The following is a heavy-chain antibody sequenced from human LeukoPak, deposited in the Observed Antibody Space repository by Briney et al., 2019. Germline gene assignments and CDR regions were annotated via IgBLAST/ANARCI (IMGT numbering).Heavy chain of an antibody. J-gene: IGHJ4*02. Sequence: ASVKVSCKASGYTFTGYFMHWVRQAPGQGLEWMGWINPNSGGTNYAQKFQGRFTMTRDTSISTAYMELSRLRSDGTAVYYCASSIVYCSSISCYFNWGQGTLVTVSS. CDR3: ASSIVYCSSISCYFN. CDR2: INPNSGGT. V-gene: IGHV1-2*02. D-gene: IGHD2-2*01. CDR1: GYTFTGYF.